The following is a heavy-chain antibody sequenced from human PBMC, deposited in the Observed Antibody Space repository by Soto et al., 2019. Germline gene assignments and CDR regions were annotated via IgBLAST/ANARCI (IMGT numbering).Heavy chain of an antibody. CDR3: ARGAMAGNEVPGD. J-gene: IGHJ1*01. CDR1: GFTFRSYW. Sequence: EGQLVESGGGLVQPGGSLRLSCQVSGFTFRSYWMTLVRRAPGKGLEWVANINLDGSEKYYVDAVKGRFTISRDNDKNSLHLDLRALRADDTAVYYCARGAMAGNEVPGDWGQGTLVTVSS. D-gene: IGHD2-2*01. CDR2: INLDGSEK. V-gene: IGHV3-7*05.